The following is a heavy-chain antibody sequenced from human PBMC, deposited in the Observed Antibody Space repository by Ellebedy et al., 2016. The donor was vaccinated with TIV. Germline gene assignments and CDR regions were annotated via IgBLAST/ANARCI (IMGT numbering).Heavy chain of an antibody. CDR1: GASFSHYY. J-gene: IGHJ4*02. D-gene: IGHD6-19*01. CDR3: ASSGWYYNLDY. Sequence: SETLSLXXTVSGASFSHYYWSWIRQPPGKGLEWIGEMMHSGDARYNPSLKSRVTISVDTSKNQFSLKLSSVTAADTAVYYCASSGWYYNLDYWGQGTLVTVSS. CDR2: MMHSGDA. V-gene: IGHV4-34*12.